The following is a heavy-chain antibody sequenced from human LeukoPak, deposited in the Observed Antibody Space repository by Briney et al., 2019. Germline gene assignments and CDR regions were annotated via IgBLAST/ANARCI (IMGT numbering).Heavy chain of an antibody. D-gene: IGHD4-23*01. CDR2: ISSSSSYT. J-gene: IGHJ4*02. V-gene: IGHV3-11*03. CDR1: GFIFSDYY. CDR3: VKTPYF. Sequence: GGSLRLSCAASGFIFSDYYMSWIRQAPGKGLEWVSYISSSSSYTNYADSVKGRFTISRDNAKNSLYLQMDSLKVEDTAIYYCVKTPYFWGQGALVAVAS.